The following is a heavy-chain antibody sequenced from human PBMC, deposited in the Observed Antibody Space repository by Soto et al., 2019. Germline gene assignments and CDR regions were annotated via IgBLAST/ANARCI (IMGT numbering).Heavy chain of an antibody. D-gene: IGHD6-19*01. Sequence: QITLKESGPTLVNPTQTLTLTSTFSGFSLTSSKVGVGCIRQPPGRALEWLAIVYWDSDKRYNPSLKDRLTVSTDTSKSQVDLTFTNVEPVDTAKYYCSKKIALAGSYDRWGPGKLGTVSS. CDR3: SKKIALAGSYDR. CDR1: GFSLTSSKVG. J-gene: IGHJ5*02. V-gene: IGHV2-5*02. CDR2: VYWDSDK.